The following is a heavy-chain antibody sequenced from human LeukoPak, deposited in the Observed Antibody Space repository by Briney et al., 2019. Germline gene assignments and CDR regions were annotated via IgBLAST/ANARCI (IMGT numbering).Heavy chain of an antibody. Sequence: GGSLRLSCAASGVTFSSYAMNWVRQAPGKRLEWVSAISGGGGSTYYADSVKGRFTLSRDNSKNTLYLHMNSLRAEDTAVYYCAKGIQQWPGDYYYYGMDVWGQGTTVTVSS. CDR3: AKGIQQWPGDYYYYGMDV. J-gene: IGHJ6*02. CDR1: GVTFSSYA. D-gene: IGHD5-18*01. V-gene: IGHV3-23*01. CDR2: ISGGGGST.